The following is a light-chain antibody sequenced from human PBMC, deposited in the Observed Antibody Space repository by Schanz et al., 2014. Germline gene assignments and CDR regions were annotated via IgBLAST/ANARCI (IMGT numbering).Light chain of an antibody. Sequence: QSVLTQPASVSGSPGQSVTISCTGTSSDVGGYDFVSWYQQHPDKAPKLMIYDVSNRPSGVSNRFSASKSGNTASLTISGLQAEDEAAYYCSSYTTSSTLVFGPGTKLTVL. CDR3: SSYTTSSTLV. CDR2: DVS. CDR1: SSDVGGYDF. J-gene: IGLJ1*01. V-gene: IGLV2-14*03.